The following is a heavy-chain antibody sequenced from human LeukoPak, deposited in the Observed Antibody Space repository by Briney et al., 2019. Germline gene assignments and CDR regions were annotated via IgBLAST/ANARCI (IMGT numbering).Heavy chain of an antibody. D-gene: IGHD4-17*01. V-gene: IGHV3-9*01. CDR3: AKDISYGDYEPYYFDC. J-gene: IGHJ4*02. CDR1: GFTFDDYA. Sequence: PGRSLRLSCAASGFTFDDYAMHWVRQAPGKGLEWVSGISWNSGSIGYADSVKGRFTISRDNAKNSLYLQMNSLRAEDTALYYCAKDISYGDYEPYYFDCWGQGTLVTVSS. CDR2: ISWNSGSI.